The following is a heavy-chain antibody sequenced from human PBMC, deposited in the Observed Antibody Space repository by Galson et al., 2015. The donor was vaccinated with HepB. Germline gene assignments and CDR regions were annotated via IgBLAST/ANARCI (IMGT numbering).Heavy chain of an antibody. CDR1: GFTVSSNY. D-gene: IGHD3-22*01. CDR2: MYVGGST. V-gene: IGHV3-53*04. CDR3: AKGGIASTSGYATWYFDL. J-gene: IGHJ2*01. Sequence: SLRLSCAASGFTVSSNYMTWVRQAPGKGLEWVSIMYVGGSTSYVDSVKGRFTISSHNSKNTLYLQMNSLRPEDTAVYYCAKGGIASTSGYATWYFDLWGRGTPVTVSS.